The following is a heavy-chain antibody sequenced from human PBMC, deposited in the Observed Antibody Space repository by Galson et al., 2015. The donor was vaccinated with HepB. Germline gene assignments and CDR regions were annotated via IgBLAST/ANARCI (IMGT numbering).Heavy chain of an antibody. D-gene: IGHD5-18*01. V-gene: IGHV3-30-3*01. CDR1: GFTFSSYA. Sequence: SLRLSCAASGFTFSSYAMHWVRQAPGKGLERVAVISYDGSNKYYADSVKGRFTISRDNSKNTLYLQMNSLRAEDTAVYYCAGGGNSYGMFDYWGQGTLVTVSS. CDR2: ISYDGSNK. J-gene: IGHJ4*02. CDR3: AGGGNSYGMFDY.